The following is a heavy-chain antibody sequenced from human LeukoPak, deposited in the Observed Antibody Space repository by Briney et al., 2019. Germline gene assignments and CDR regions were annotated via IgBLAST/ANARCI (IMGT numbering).Heavy chain of an antibody. Sequence: PGGSLRLSCAASGFTFSSYSMNWVRQAPGKGLEWVSSISSSSSYIYYADSVKGRFTISRDNSKNTLYLQMNSLRAEDTAVYYCAKDLMATIPAWGQGTLVTVSS. D-gene: IGHD5-24*01. CDR1: GFTFSSYS. V-gene: IGHV3-21*04. J-gene: IGHJ5*02. CDR2: ISSSSSYI. CDR3: AKDLMATIPA.